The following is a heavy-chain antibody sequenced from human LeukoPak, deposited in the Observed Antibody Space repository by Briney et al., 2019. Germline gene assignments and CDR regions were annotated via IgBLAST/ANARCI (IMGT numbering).Heavy chain of an antibody. J-gene: IGHJ3*02. Sequence: GGSLRLSCAASGFTFSSYSMNWVRQTPGKGLEWVSSISSSSSYIFYADSVKGRFTISRDNAKNSLYLQMNSLRAEDTAVYYCARALVGATGVAFDIWGQGTMVTVSS. CDR1: GFTFSSYS. D-gene: IGHD1-26*01. CDR2: ISSSSSYI. V-gene: IGHV3-21*01. CDR3: ARALVGATGVAFDI.